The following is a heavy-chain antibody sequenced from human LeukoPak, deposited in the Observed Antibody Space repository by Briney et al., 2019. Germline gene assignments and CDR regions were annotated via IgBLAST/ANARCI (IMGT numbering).Heavy chain of an antibody. CDR1: GYTFTSYG. D-gene: IGHD6-13*01. CDR3: ASGPGPAAGRYYYYYMDV. CDR2: ISAYNGNT. Sequence: ASVKVSCKASGYTFTSYGISWVRQAPGQGLEWMGWISAYNGNTNYAQKLQGRVTMTTDTSTSTAYMELRSLRSDDTAVYYCASGPGPAAGRYYYYYMDVWGKGTTVTVSS. J-gene: IGHJ6*03. V-gene: IGHV1-18*01.